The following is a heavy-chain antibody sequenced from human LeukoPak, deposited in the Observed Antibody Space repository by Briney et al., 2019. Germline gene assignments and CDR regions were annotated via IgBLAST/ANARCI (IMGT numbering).Heavy chain of an antibody. J-gene: IGHJ4*02. D-gene: IGHD3-22*01. V-gene: IGHV3-23*01. CDR3: AKGAYYYDSSGYYGGLDY. CDR1: GFTFSSYA. Sequence: GGSLRLSCAASGFTFSSYAMSWVRQAPGKGLEWVSSIGGSGDSTYYADSVKGRFTISRDNSKNTLYLQMNSLRAEDTAVYYCAKGAYYYDSSGYYGGLDYWGQGTLVTVSS. CDR2: IGGSGDST.